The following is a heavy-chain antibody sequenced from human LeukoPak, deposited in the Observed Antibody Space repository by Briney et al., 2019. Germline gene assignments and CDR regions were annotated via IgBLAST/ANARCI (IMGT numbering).Heavy chain of an antibody. D-gene: IGHD3-10*01. CDR3: AKGVNTMVRGVDYYYYYMDV. Sequence: PGGSLRLSCAASGFTFSSYEMNWVRQAPGKGLGWVSYISSSGSTIYYADSVKGRFTISRDNAKNSLYLQMNSLRAEDTAVYYCAKGVNTMVRGVDYYYYYMDVWGKGTTVTISS. CDR2: ISSSGSTI. J-gene: IGHJ6*03. V-gene: IGHV3-48*03. CDR1: GFTFSSYE.